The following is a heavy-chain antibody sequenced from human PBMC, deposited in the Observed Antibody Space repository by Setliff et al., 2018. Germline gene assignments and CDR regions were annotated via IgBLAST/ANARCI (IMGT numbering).Heavy chain of an antibody. V-gene: IGHV3-15*01. J-gene: IGHJ4*02. CDR1: GFAFNNAW. Sequence: SLRLSCAASGFAFNNAWVNWVRQAPGKGLEWVGRIKSAADGGTIEYAAAVNGRFTVSRDDSKNTLFLQMNSLKTEDTALYYCTTDWSRGDSGNYLRLDYWGPGTLVTVSS. CDR3: TTDWSRGDSGNYLRLDY. CDR2: IKSAADGGTI. D-gene: IGHD3-10*01.